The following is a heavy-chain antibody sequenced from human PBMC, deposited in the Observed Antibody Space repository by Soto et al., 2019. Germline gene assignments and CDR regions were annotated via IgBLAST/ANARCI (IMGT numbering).Heavy chain of an antibody. CDR3: VKSRGGNNFEFFD. Sequence: GSLRLSCSASGFTFSSYAMHWVRQAPGKGLEYVSGVRGNGDPPFYADSVKGRFTISRDNSKNTLYLQMSSLSADDTAVYYCVKSRGGNNFEFFDWGQGALVTVSS. D-gene: IGHD5-12*01. CDR1: GFTFSSYA. V-gene: IGHV3-64D*06. CDR2: VRGNGDPP. J-gene: IGHJ4*02.